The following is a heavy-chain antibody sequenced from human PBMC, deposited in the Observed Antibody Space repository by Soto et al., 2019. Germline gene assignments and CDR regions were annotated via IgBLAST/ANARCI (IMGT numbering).Heavy chain of an antibody. V-gene: IGHV3-30-3*01. CDR1: GFTFSSYA. Sequence: GGSLRLSCAASGFTFSSYAMHWVRQAPGKGLEWVAVISYDGSNKYYADSVKGRFTISRDNSKNTLYLQMNSLRAEDTAVYYCARDYDYYDRYFDYWGQGTLVTVSS. CDR3: ARDYDYYDRYFDY. CDR2: ISYDGSNK. J-gene: IGHJ4*02. D-gene: IGHD3-22*01.